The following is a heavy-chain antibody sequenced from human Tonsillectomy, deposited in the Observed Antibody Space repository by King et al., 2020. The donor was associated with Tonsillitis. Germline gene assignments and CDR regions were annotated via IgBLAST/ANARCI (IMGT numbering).Heavy chain of an antibody. Sequence: QLVQSGTEVKKPGASVKVSCKASGYTFSNYGISWVRQAPGQGLEWMGWISGDNGDTNYPQKLQDRVTMTTDTSTSTAYLELRSLRSDDTALYYCARVIVVPATIKADYWGQGTLVTVSS. J-gene: IGHJ4*02. CDR2: ISGDNGDT. V-gene: IGHV1-18*01. CDR3: ARVIVVPATIKADY. CDR1: GYTFSNYG. D-gene: IGHD2-2*02.